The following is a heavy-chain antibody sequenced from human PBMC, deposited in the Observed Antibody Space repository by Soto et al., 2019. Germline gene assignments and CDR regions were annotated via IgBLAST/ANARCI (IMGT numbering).Heavy chain of an antibody. Sequence: GWSLILSCASAGIGFSPHALSWVRQAPGKGLEWLSSITNTGITTHYADSVKGRFTISRENSRNTLHLQMNNLRVDDTAVYYCAKGFDYGDTKHIDHWGQGTLVTVSS. CDR2: ITNTGITT. CDR3: AKGFDYGDTKHIDH. J-gene: IGHJ4*02. V-gene: IGHV3-23*01. D-gene: IGHD4-17*01. CDR1: GIGFSPHA.